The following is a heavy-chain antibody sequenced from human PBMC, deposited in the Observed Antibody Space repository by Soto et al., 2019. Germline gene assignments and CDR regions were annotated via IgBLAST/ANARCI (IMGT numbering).Heavy chain of an antibody. J-gene: IGHJ4*02. CDR3: AHGSGWLSDH. CDR2: IYWDDDK. CDR1: GFSLSSPAVG. Sequence: QITLKESGPPLVKPTQTLTLTCTFSGFSLSSPAVGVNWIRQPPGKALEWLALIYWDDDKQYSPSLKNRLTITKDTSKSQVVLTMTNMDPVDTATYYCAHGSGWLSDHWGQGTLVTVSS. D-gene: IGHD6-19*01. V-gene: IGHV2-5*02.